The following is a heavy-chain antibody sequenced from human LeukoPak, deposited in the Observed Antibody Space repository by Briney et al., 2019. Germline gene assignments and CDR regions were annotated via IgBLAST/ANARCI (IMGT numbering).Heavy chain of an antibody. Sequence: GASVKVSCKASGYTFTSYGISWVRQAPGQGLEWMGWISAYNGNTNYAQKLQGRVTMTTDTSTSTAYMELRSLRSDDTAVYYCARVLRHYDILTGCYNDGYFDYWGQGTLVTVSS. J-gene: IGHJ4*02. V-gene: IGHV1-18*01. CDR2: ISAYNGNT. CDR1: GYTFTSYG. D-gene: IGHD3-9*01. CDR3: ARVLRHYDILTGCYNDGYFDY.